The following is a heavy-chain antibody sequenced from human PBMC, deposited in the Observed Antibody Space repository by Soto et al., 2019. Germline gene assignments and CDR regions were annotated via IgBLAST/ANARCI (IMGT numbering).Heavy chain of an antibody. V-gene: IGHV3-21*01. CDR2: ISSSSSYI. CDR1: GFTFSSYS. J-gene: IGHJ6*02. D-gene: IGHD2-2*01. CDR3: ARHCSSTSCYLSYYYYGMDV. Sequence: GGSLRLSCAASGFTFSSYSMNWVRQAPGKGLEWVSSISSSSSYIYYADSVKGRFTISRDNAKNSLYLQMNSLRAEDTAVYYCARHCSSTSCYLSYYYYGMDVWGQGTTVTVSS.